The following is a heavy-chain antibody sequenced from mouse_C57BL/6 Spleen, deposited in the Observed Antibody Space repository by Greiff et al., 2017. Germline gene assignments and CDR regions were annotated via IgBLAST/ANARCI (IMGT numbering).Heavy chain of an antibody. D-gene: IGHD2-4*01. CDR3: AKDYENDFDY. CDR2: INPNNGGT. Sequence: EVQLQQSGPELVKPGASVKISCKASGYTFTDYYMNWVKQSHGKSLEWIGDINPNNGGTSYNQKFKGKATLTVDKSSSTAYMELRSLTSEDSAVYYCAKDYENDFDYWGQGTTLTVSS. CDR1: GYTFTDYY. J-gene: IGHJ2*01. V-gene: IGHV1-26*01.